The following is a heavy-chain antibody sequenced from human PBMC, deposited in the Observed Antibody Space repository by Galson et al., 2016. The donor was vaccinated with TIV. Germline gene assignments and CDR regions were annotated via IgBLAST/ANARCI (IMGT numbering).Heavy chain of an antibody. CDR3: TRDPTYSNSWYWYFDL. J-gene: IGHJ2*01. D-gene: IGHD6-13*01. Sequence: SETLSLTCSVSGGSVSRGTYYWSWLRQFPGKRLEWIGYVYYNGKTHYNPSLKSRVNMSIDRSKNQFSLTLRSVTAADTAVYFCTRDPTYSNSWYWYFDLWGRGTLGAVSS. CDR1: GGSVSRGTYY. CDR2: VYYNGKT. V-gene: IGHV4-61*01.